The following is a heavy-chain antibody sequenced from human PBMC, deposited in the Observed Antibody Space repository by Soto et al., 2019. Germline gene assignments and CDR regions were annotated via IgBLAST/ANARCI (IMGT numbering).Heavy chain of an antibody. V-gene: IGHV4-39*01. Sequence: SETLSLTCTVSGGSISSSSYYWGWIRQPPGKGLEWIGSIYYSGSTYYNPSLKSRVTISVDTSKNQFSLKLSSVTAADSAVYYCASPKIAFYNWFDPWGQGTLVTVSA. CDR3: ASPKIAFYNWFDP. CDR2: IYYSGST. CDR1: GGSISSSSYY. J-gene: IGHJ5*02. D-gene: IGHD3-3*02.